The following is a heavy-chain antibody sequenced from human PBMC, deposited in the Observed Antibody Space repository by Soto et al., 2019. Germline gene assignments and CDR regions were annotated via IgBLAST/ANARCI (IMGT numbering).Heavy chain of an antibody. Sequence: QVQLVESGGGVVQPGRSLRLSCAASGFTFSSYGMHWVRQAPGKGLEWVAVISYDGSNKYYADSVKGRFTISRDNSKNSLYLQRNSLRAEDAAVYYCAKERPLGRIAVARGYFDLWGRGTMVTVSS. J-gene: IGHJ2*01. D-gene: IGHD6-19*01. V-gene: IGHV3-30*18. CDR1: GFTFSSYG. CDR3: AKERPLGRIAVARGYFDL. CDR2: ISYDGSNK.